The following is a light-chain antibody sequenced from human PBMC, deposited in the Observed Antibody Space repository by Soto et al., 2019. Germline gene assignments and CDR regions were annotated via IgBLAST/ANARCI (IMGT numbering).Light chain of an antibody. CDR1: QSVSSSY. Sequence: EIVLMQALAIPSKTPGERATLSCRASQSVSSSYLAWYQQKPGQAPRLLIYGASSRATGIPDRFSGSGSGTDFTLTISRLEPEDFAVYYCQQYGSSPPYTFGQGTKVDIK. CDR3: QQYGSSPPYT. CDR2: GAS. J-gene: IGKJ2*01. V-gene: IGKV3-20*01.